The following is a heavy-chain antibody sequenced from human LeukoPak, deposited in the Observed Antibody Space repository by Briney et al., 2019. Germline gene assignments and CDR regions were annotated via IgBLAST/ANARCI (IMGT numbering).Heavy chain of an antibody. D-gene: IGHD3-16*01. Sequence: SGTLSLTCAVYGGSFSGYYWSWIRQPPGKGLEWIGEINHSGSTNYNPSLKSRVTISVDTSKNQFSLKLSSVTAADTAVYYCARGGGYYYMDVWGKGTTVTVSS. V-gene: IGHV4-34*01. J-gene: IGHJ6*03. CDR2: INHSGST. CDR1: GGSFSGYY. CDR3: ARGGGYYYMDV.